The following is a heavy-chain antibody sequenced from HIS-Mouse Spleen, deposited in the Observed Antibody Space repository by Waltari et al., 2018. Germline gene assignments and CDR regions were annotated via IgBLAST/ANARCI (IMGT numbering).Heavy chain of an antibody. CDR2: IYYSGST. CDR3: AREIPYSSSWYDWYFDL. D-gene: IGHD6-13*01. CDR1: GGSISSSSYY. J-gene: IGHJ2*01. V-gene: IGHV4-39*07. Sequence: QLQLQELGPGLVKPSETLSLTCTVSGGSISSSSYYWGWIRQPPGKGLAGIGRIYYSGSTYYTPSLRSRVTISVDTSKNQFSLKLSSVTAADTAVYYCAREIPYSSSWYDWYFDLWGRGTLVTVSS.